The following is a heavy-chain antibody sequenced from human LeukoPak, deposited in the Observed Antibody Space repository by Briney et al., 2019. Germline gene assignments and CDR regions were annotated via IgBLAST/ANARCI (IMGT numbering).Heavy chain of an antibody. J-gene: IGHJ3*02. V-gene: IGHV4-38-2*01. D-gene: IGHD2/OR15-2a*01. Sequence: SETLSLTCAVSGYSISSGYYWGWIRQPPGKGLEWIGSIYHSGSTYYNPSLKSRVTMSVDTSKNQFFLKLSSVTAADTAVYYLARARICKYRRTSDVFDIWAQGKMVTVSS. CDR1: GYSISSGYY. CDR2: IYHSGST. CDR3: ARARICKYRRTSDVFDI.